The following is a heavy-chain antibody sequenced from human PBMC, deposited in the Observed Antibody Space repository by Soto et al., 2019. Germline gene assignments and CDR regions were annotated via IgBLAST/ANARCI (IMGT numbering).Heavy chain of an antibody. J-gene: IGHJ5*02. CDR3: AGHPYGESWFDP. V-gene: IGHV4-31*03. Sequence: QVQLQESSPGLVKPSQTLSLTCTVSGASISSGAYDWSWIRQHPGKGLEWIGHIDDSGNTYYNPSLKNRVIISADTSKNHFSLRLTFVSAADTAVYYCAGHPYGESWFDPWGQGTLVTVSS. CDR2: IDDSGNT. D-gene: IGHD4-17*01. CDR1: GASISSGAYD.